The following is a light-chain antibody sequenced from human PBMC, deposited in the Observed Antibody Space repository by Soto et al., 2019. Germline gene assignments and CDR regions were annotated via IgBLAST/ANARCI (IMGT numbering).Light chain of an antibody. CDR1: STDFGTYNL. CDR3: CSYAGSSTLYV. J-gene: IGLJ1*01. CDR2: EVS. Sequence: QSVLTQPASVSGSPGQSITISCTGTSTDFGTYNLVSWYQQHPGEAPKFMIYEVSKRPSGVSNRFSGSKSGNTASLTISGLQAEDEADYYCCSYAGSSTLYVFGTGTKVTV. V-gene: IGLV2-23*02.